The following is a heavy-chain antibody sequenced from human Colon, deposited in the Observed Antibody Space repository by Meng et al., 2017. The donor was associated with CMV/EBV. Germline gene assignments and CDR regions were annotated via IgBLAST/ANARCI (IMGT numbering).Heavy chain of an antibody. J-gene: IGHJ1*01. CDR1: GYTFSKYA. CDR3: VSGIVVGGEIEN. D-gene: IGHD2-21*01. Sequence: HVQLLQSESACKKPGPSDKISCKASGYTFSKYAINWVRQAPGQGLEWMGWINTNTGSLKFSQGFTGRFVFSLDTSVTTDYLQINSLNAEDNAVYYCVSGIVVGGEIENWGKGTLVTVSS. CDR2: INTNTGSL. V-gene: IGHV7-4-1*02.